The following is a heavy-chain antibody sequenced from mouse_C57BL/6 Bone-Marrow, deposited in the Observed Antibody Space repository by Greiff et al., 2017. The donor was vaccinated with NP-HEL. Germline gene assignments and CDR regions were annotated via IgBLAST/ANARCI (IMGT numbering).Heavy chain of an antibody. V-gene: IGHV1-53*01. CDR3: ARGGYHYFDY. Sequence: VKLVESGTELVKPGASVKLSCKASGYTFTSYWMHWVKQRPGQGLEWIGNINPSNGGTNYNEKFKSNATLTVDKSSSTAYMQLSSLTSEDSAVYYCARGGYHYFDYWGQGTTLTVSS. CDR2: INPSNGGT. D-gene: IGHD2-2*01. J-gene: IGHJ2*01. CDR1: GYTFTSYW.